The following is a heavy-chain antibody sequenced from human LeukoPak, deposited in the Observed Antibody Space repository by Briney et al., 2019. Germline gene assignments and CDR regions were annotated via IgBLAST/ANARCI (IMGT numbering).Heavy chain of an antibody. V-gene: IGHV4-34*01. CDR2: INHSGST. CDR3: ARGYGRALY. D-gene: IGHD3-10*01. CDR1: GGSFSGYY. J-gene: IGHJ4*02. Sequence: SETLSLTCAVYGGSFSGYYWSWIRQPPGKGLEWIGEINHSGSTNYNPSLKSRVTISVDTSENQFSLKLSSVTAADTAVYYCARGYGRALYWGQGTLVTVSS.